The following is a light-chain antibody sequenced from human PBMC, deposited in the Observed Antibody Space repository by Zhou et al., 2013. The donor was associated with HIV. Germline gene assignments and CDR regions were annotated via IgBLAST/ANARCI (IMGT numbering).Light chain of an antibody. CDR2: GVS. CDR1: QTVSSNY. V-gene: IGKV3-20*01. CDR3: QQYGSAPWT. J-gene: IGKJ1*01. Sequence: EIVMTQSPATLSVSPGERATLSCRASQTVSSNYLAWYQQKPGQAPRLLIYGVSSRATGIPDRFSGSGSGTDFTLTISRLDPEDFAVYFCQQYGSAPWTFGQGTKGGN.